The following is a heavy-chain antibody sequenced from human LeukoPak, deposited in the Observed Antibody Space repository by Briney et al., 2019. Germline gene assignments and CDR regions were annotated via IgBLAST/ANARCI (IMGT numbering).Heavy chain of an antibody. CDR3: AKVQQWLVHPYYFDY. D-gene: IGHD6-19*01. J-gene: IGHJ4*02. CDR2: ISGSGGTT. Sequence: GGSLRLSCAASGFTFSNYAMTWVRQAPGKGLDWASVISGSGGTTYYADSVRGRFTISRDNAKNTLYLQMNSLRAEDTAVYYCAKVQQWLVHPYYFDYWGQGTLVTVSS. CDR1: GFTFSNYA. V-gene: IGHV3-23*01.